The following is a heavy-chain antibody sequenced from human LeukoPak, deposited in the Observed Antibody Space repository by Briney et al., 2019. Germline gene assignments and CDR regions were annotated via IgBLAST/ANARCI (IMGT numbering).Heavy chain of an antibody. CDR1: RFTFSSYA. CDR3: AKFVVITAGTNCYMDV. CDR2: ISGSGGTT. Sequence: GGSLRLSCAASRFTFSSYAMSWVRQAPGKGLEGVSAISGSGGTTYYADSVKGRFTISRDNSKNTLYLQMNSLRAEDRGVYYCAKFVVITAGTNCYMDVWAKETTVTV. J-gene: IGHJ6*03. V-gene: IGHV3-23*01. D-gene: IGHD1-20*01.